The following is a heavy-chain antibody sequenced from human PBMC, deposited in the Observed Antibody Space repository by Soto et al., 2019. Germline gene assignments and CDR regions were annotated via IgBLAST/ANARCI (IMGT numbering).Heavy chain of an antibody. CDR3: ARXXXRXXXGGNYYYILDV. J-gene: IGHJ6*02. CDR2: FIPIFPTP. V-gene: IGHV1-69*12. Sequence: QVQLEQSGAEVKKPGSSVKVSCKASGGTFSTSAISWVRQAPGQGLEWMGGFIPIFPTPDYAHKFQGRLTITADESTSTAYMELSGLKSDXTAVYYXARXXXRXXXGGNYYYILDVWGQGTTVTVSS. CDR1: GGTFSTSA.